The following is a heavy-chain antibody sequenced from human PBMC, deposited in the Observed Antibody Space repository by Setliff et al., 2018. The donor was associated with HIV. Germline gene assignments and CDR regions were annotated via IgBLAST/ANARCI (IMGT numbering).Heavy chain of an antibody. CDR2: IDYSGSA. CDR1: SGSFSAYY. Sequence: PSETLSLTCAVYSGSFSAYYGSWIRQPPGKGLEWIGYIDYSGSAFYNPSLKSRITISRDTSKNQFSLNLSSVRASDTAVYYCARGPVNWFYLDVWGKGTTVTVSS. V-gene: IGHV4-34*01. J-gene: IGHJ6*03. CDR3: ARGPVNWFYLDV. D-gene: IGHD3-10*01.